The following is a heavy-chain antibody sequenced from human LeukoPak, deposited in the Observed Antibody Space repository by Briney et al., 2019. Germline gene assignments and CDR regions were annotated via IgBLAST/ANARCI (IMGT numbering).Heavy chain of an antibody. D-gene: IGHD4-23*01. V-gene: IGHV3-7*01. CDR3: ARDGRDYGGNSGGNY. CDR2: IKQDGGEK. Sequence: PGGSLRLSCAASGFTFCDYWMNWVRQAPGKGLEWLSTIKQDGGEKFYVDSVKGRFTISRDNTKNSLYLQMNSLRAEDTAVYYCARDGRDYGGNSGGNYWGQGTLVTVSS. J-gene: IGHJ4*02. CDR1: GFTFCDYW.